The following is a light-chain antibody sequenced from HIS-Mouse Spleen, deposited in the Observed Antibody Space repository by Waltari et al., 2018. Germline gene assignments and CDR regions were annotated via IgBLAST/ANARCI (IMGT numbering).Light chain of an antibody. CDR1: SPNIGSNT. Sequence: QSVLTQPPSASGTPGQRVTISCSGSSPNIGSNTVNCYQQLPGTAPKLLIYSNKQRPSGVPDRFSGSKSGTSASLAISGLQSEDEADYYCAAWDDSLNAWVFGGGTKLTVL. V-gene: IGLV1-44*01. CDR3: AAWDDSLNAWV. CDR2: SNK. J-gene: IGLJ3*02.